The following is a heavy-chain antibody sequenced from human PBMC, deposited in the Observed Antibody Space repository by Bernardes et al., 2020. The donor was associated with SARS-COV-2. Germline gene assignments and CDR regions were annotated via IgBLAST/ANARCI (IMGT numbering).Heavy chain of an antibody. CDR1: LFSLSTRGVG. V-gene: IGHV2-5*02. CDR3: AHRLAAGWYGDWFDP. J-gene: IGHJ5*02. Sequence: SGPTLVKPTQTLTLTCTFSLFSLSTRGVGVGWIRQPPGKALEGLALIYWDDDKRYSPSLKSRLTITKDTSKNQVVLTMTNMDPVDTATYYCAHRLAAGWYGDWFDPWGQGTLVTVSS. D-gene: IGHD6-19*01. CDR2: IYWDDDK.